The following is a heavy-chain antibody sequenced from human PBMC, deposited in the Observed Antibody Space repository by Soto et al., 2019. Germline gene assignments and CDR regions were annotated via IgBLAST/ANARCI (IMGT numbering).Heavy chain of an antibody. CDR1: GGSISSYY. CDR3: ARLNRYYFDY. V-gene: IGHV4-59*01. J-gene: IGHJ4*02. Sequence: PSETLSLTCTVSGGSISSYYWSWIRQPPGKGLEWIGCIYYSGSTNYNPSLKSRVTISVDTSKNQFSLKLSSVTAADTAVYYCARLNRYYFDYWGQGTLVTVSS. CDR2: IYYSGST.